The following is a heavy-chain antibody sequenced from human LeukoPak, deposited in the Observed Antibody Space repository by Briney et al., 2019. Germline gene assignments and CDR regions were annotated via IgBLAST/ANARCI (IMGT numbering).Heavy chain of an antibody. CDR2: ISSSSSYI. Sequence: KPGGSLRLSCAASGFTFSSYSMNWVRQAPGKGLEWVSSISSSSSYIYYADSVKGRFTISRDNAKNSLYLKINSLRAEDTAVYYCAKDFPYCSSASCYPDWGQGTLVTVSS. CDR1: GFTFSSYS. D-gene: IGHD2-2*01. CDR3: AKDFPYCSSASCYPD. V-gene: IGHV3-21*04. J-gene: IGHJ4*02.